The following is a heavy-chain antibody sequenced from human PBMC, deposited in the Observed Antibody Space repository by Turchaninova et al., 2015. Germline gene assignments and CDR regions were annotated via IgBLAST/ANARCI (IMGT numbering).Heavy chain of an antibody. V-gene: IGHV3-33*01. CDR1: GFTFSSYD. D-gene: IGHD3-22*01. CDR3: ARDVDTSGHYAWFDP. CDR2: TWYNGINQ. Sequence: QVQLVESGGGVVQPGKSLGPSCETSGFTFSSYDIHWVRQAPGKGLGGVEVTWYNGINQYYVDSVNGRLTITRDNSKNMVYMQMNSLRAEDTAVYYCARDVDTSGHYAWFDPWGQGTLVTVSS. J-gene: IGHJ5*02.